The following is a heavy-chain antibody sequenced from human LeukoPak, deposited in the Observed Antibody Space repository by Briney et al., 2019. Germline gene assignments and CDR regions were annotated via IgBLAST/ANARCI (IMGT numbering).Heavy chain of an antibody. D-gene: IGHD3-22*01. Sequence: PGGSLRLSCAASGFTFDDYGMSWVRQAPGKGLEWVSGINWSGGSTGYADSVKGRFTISRDNAKNSLYLQMNSLRAEDTALYYCARKAEVIYYYYYMDVWGKGTTVTVSS. J-gene: IGHJ6*03. CDR1: GFTFDDYG. V-gene: IGHV3-20*04. CDR3: ARKAEVIYYYYYMDV. CDR2: INWSGGST.